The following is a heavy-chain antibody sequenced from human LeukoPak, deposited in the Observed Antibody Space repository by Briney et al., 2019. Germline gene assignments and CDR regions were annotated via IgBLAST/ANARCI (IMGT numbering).Heavy chain of an antibody. J-gene: IGHJ3*02. CDR3: VKDLSQYDTNTFHI. Sequence: GGSLRLSCAASGFIFSNEGMHWVRQAPGKALEWVAVISHDGINEYYADSMKGRVTISRDNSKNTLYLQMNSLRAEDTAVYYCVKDLSQYDTNTFHIWGQGTMVTVSS. CDR1: GFIFSNEG. D-gene: IGHD2-8*01. CDR2: ISHDGINE. V-gene: IGHV3-30*18.